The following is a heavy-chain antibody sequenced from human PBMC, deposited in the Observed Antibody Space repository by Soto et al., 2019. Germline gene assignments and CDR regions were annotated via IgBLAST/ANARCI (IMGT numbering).Heavy chain of an antibody. V-gene: IGHV4-59*01. D-gene: IGHD3-22*01. CDR3: ARDLYYYDSSGYYCDAFDI. Sequence: SETLSLTCTVSGGSISSYYWSWIRQPPGKGLEWIGYIYYSGSTNYNPSLKIRVTISVDTSKIQFSLKLSSVTAADTALYYCARDLYYYDSSGYYCDAFDIWGQGTMVTVSS. CDR1: GGSISSYY. J-gene: IGHJ3*02. CDR2: IYYSGST.